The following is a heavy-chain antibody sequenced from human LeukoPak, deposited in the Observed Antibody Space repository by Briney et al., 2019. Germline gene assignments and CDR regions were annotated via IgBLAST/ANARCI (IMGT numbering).Heavy chain of an antibody. CDR2: IYYNWST. D-gene: IGHD3-10*01. CDR1: GGSISSYY. Sequence: SETLSLTCTVSGGSISSYYWSWIRQPPATGLEWIGYIYYNWSTNYSPSLKSRVTISVDPSKNQVSLKLSSVTAADTAVYYCASGGFGELFPSHHDAFDIWGQGTMVTVSS. V-gene: IGHV4-59*01. CDR3: ASGGFGELFPSHHDAFDI. J-gene: IGHJ3*02.